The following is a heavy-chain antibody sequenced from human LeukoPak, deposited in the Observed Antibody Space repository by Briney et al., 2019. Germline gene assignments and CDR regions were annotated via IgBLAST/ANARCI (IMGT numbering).Heavy chain of an antibody. D-gene: IGHD3-3*01. J-gene: IGHJ5*02. V-gene: IGHV4-39*01. CDR1: GGSIGSSSYY. CDR3: ARVETSNWFDP. Sequence: PSETLSLTCTVSGGSIGSSSYYWGWIRQPPGKGLEWIGSIYYSGSTYYNPSLKSRVTISVDTSKNQVSLKLSSVTAAATAVYYCARVETSNWFDPWGQGTLVTVSS. CDR2: IYYSGST.